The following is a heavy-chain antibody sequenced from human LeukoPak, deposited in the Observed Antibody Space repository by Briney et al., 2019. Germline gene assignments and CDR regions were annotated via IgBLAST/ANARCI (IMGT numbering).Heavy chain of an antibody. CDR1: GFTFDDYG. V-gene: IGHV3-20*04. Sequence: GGSLRLSCAASGFTFDDYGMNWVRQAPGKGLEWVSGINWNGVSTGYADSVKGRFTISRDNARNSLYLQMSSLRAEDTAVYYCARNDYNFDYWGQGTLVTVSS. D-gene: IGHD3-16*01. CDR2: INWNGVST. CDR3: ARNDYNFDY. J-gene: IGHJ4*02.